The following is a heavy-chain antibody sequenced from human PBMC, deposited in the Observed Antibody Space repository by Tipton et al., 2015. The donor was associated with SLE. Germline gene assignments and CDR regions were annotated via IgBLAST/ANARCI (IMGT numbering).Heavy chain of an antibody. D-gene: IGHD1-26*01. CDR3: ARVEGVGAGYWYSDL. CDR1: GFTFSSYG. CDR2: IWYDGSNK. Sequence: SLRLSCAASGFTFSSYGMHWVRQAPGKGLEWVAVIWYDGSNKYYADSVKGRFTISRDNSKNTLYLQMNSLRAEDTAVYYCARVEGVGAGYWYSDLWGRGTLVTVSS. V-gene: IGHV3-33*01. J-gene: IGHJ2*01.